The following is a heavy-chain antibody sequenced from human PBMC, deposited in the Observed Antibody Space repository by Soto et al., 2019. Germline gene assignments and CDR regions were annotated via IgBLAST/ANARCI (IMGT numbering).Heavy chain of an antibody. J-gene: IGHJ3*02. V-gene: IGHV1-46*03. Sequence: QVQLVQSGAEVKKPGASVKVSCKASGYTFTSYYMHWVRQAPGQGLEWMGIINPSGGSTSYAQKFQGRVTMTXDTSTXXXYXXXXXXRSEDTAVYYCAREGYGDYVRAAFDIWGQGTMVTVSS. CDR2: INPSGGST. D-gene: IGHD4-17*01. CDR1: GYTFTSYY. CDR3: AREGYGDYVRAAFDI.